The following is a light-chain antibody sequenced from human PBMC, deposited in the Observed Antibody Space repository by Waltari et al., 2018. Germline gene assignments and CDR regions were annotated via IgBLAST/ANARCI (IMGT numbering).Light chain of an antibody. CDR1: SSNIGSNY. CDR3: AAWDASLSGRV. CDR2: RNK. J-gene: IGLJ3*02. Sequence: QSVLTQPPSASGTPGQRVTISCSGRSSNIGSNYVYWYQQLPGTAPKLLIYRNKQRPSGGPDRFSGSKSGTSASLAISGLRSEDEADYYCAAWDASLSGRVFGGGTKLTVL. V-gene: IGLV1-47*01.